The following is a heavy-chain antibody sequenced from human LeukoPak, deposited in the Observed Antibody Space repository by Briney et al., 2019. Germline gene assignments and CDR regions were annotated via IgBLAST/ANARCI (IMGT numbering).Heavy chain of an antibody. CDR3: ARVSDYGDYPIFDY. CDR2: ISYDGNNK. J-gene: IGHJ4*02. D-gene: IGHD4-17*01. V-gene: IGHV3-30*04. CDR1: GFSFSNYA. Sequence: RSLSLSCAASGFSFSNYAMHWVRQAPGKGLEWVTVISYDGNNKHYADSVKGRFSISRDNSENTLYLQMTSLRAEDTAVYYCARVSDYGDYPIFDYWGQGTLVTVSS.